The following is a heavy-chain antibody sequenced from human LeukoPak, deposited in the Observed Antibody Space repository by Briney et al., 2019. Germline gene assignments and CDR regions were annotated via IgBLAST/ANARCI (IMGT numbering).Heavy chain of an antibody. V-gene: IGHV1-69*13. Sequence: PVKVSCKASGGTFSSYAISWVRQAPGQGLEWMGGIIPIFGTANYAQKFQGRVTITADESTSTAYMELSSLRSEDTAVYYCARGPIVATIYFDYWGQGTLVTVSS. D-gene: IGHD5-12*01. CDR2: IIPIFGTA. CDR1: GGTFSSYA. J-gene: IGHJ4*02. CDR3: ARGPIVATIYFDY.